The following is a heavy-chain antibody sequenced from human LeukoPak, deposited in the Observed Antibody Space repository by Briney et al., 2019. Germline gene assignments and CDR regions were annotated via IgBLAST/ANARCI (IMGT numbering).Heavy chain of an antibody. CDR3: AKDVSGGSGWSGMDV. CDR2: ISYDGSIE. V-gene: IGHV3-30*18. Sequence: GGSLRLSCAASGFTFSNYGMHWVRQSPGKGLEKLAVISYDGSIEYYADSVKGRFTISRDNSKNTLYLQMNSLRAEDTAVYYCAKDVSGGSGWSGMDVWGQGATVTVSS. J-gene: IGHJ6*02. D-gene: IGHD6-19*01. CDR1: GFTFSNYG.